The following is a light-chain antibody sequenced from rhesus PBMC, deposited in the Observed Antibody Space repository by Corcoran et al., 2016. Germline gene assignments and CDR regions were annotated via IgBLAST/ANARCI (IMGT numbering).Light chain of an antibody. CDR3: QKYNDWPFT. V-gene: IGKV3-42*02. Sequence: EIVMTQSPATLSLSPGERATLSCRASQSVGSTLAWYQQQPGQAPRLLIDYASSRATGLPDRFRGSGSGTEFTLTISSLDPEDVGVYYCQKYNDWPFTFGPGTKLDIK. CDR2: YAS. CDR1: QSVGST. J-gene: IGKJ3*01.